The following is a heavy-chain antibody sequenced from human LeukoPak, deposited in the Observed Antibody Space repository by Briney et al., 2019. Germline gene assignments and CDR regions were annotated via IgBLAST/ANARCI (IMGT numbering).Heavy chain of an antibody. CDR3: ARGDPYLPLGY. J-gene: IGHJ4*02. Sequence: SETLSLTCTVSGGSISGYYWSWIRQPPGKGLEWIGYIYYSGSTNYNPSLKSRVTISVDTSKNQFSLKLSSVTAADTAVYYCARGDPYLPLGYWGQGTLVTVSS. CDR1: GGSISGYY. CDR2: IYYSGST. V-gene: IGHV4-59*01.